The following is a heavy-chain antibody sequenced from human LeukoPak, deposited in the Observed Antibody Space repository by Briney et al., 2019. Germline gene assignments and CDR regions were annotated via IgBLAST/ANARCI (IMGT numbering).Heavy chain of an antibody. CDR1: GYTFTGYY. Sequence: ASVKVSCKASGYTFTGYYMHWVRQAPGQGLEWMGWINPNSGGTNYAQKFQGRVTMTRDTSISTAYMELSRLRSDDTAVYYCARGDYYDSSGYFYWGQGTLVTVSS. CDR3: ARGDYYDSSGYFY. CDR2: INPNSGGT. J-gene: IGHJ4*02. D-gene: IGHD3-22*01. V-gene: IGHV1-2*02.